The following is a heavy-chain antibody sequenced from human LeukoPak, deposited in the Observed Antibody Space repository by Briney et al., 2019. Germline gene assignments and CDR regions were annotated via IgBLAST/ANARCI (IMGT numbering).Heavy chain of an antibody. CDR3: ARRYCSSTSCYPYGMDV. J-gene: IGHJ6*02. CDR2: ISSSSSYT. D-gene: IGHD2-2*01. Sequence: GGSLRLSCAASGFTFSDYYMSWTRQAPGKGLEWVSYISSSSSYTSYADSVKGRFTISRDNAKNSLYLQMNSLRAEDTAVYYCARRYCSSTSCYPYGMDVWGQGTTVTVSS. V-gene: IGHV3-11*03. CDR1: GFTFSDYY.